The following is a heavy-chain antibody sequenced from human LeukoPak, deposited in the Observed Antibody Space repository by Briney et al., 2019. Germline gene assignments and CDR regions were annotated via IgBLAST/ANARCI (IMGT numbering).Heavy chain of an antibody. J-gene: IGHJ5*01. V-gene: IGHV3-15*01. CDR1: GFTFSNAW. CDR3: TTRSSSWYGC. CDR2: IKSKTDGGAT. Sequence: RTGGPLRLSCAASGFTFSNAWMSWVRQAPGKGLEWVGRIKSKTDGGATDYAAPVKGRFTISRDDSKNTLYLQMNSLKTEDTAVYFCTTRSSSWYGCWGQGTLVTVS. D-gene: IGHD6-13*01.